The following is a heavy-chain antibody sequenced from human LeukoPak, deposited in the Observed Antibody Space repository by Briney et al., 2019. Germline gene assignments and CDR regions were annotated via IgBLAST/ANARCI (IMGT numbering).Heavy chain of an antibody. CDR3: AGVRADREGYFDY. Sequence: PGGSLRLSCAASGFTFSDYYMSWIRQAPGKGLEWVSYISSSGSTIYYADSVKGRFTISRDNAKNPLYLQMNSLRAEDTAVYYCAGVRADREGYFDYWGQGTLVTVSS. J-gene: IGHJ4*02. CDR2: ISSSGSTI. V-gene: IGHV3-11*01. D-gene: IGHD6-19*01. CDR1: GFTFSDYY.